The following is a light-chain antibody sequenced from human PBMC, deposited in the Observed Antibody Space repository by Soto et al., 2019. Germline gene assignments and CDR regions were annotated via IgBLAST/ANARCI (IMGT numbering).Light chain of an antibody. V-gene: IGKV1-5*03. J-gene: IGKJ2*01. CDR1: QNINSW. Sequence: DIQMTQSPSTLSASVGDRVTITCRASQNINSWLAWYQQKPGNAPKLLIYKASNLQSGVPSRFSGSGSGTEFTLTISSLQPDDFATYYCQQYNGYFLYTFGQGTKLEIK. CDR2: KAS. CDR3: QQYNGYFLYT.